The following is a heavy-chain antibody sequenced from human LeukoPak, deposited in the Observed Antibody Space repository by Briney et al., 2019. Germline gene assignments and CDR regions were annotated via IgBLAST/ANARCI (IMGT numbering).Heavy chain of an antibody. Sequence: PSETLSPTCTVSGGSISSSDSYWAWVRQPPGKGLEWIGSICFSRTTYYNPSLKSRVTMSIDTSKNHFSLKVASVTAADTAVYYCARVSGVVVVPAAIRVSHNWFDPWGQGTLVTVSS. CDR2: ICFSRTT. D-gene: IGHD2-2*02. J-gene: IGHJ5*02. V-gene: IGHV4-39*02. CDR3: ARVSGVVVVPAAIRVSHNWFDP. CDR1: GGSISSSDSY.